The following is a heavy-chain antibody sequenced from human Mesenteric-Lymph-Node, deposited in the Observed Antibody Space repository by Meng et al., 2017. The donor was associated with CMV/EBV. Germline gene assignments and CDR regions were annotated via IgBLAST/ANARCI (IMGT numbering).Heavy chain of an antibody. V-gene: IGHV3-30*02. D-gene: IGHD3-3*01. CDR3: ATDPHDFWSGKNWFDF. J-gene: IGHJ5*01. CDR1: GLTLNTYG. Sequence: GGSLRLSCAVSGLTLNTYGMHWVRQAPGKGLEWVAFLHYDGGEKYYGDSVKGRFTISRDTSKNTLYLQMDSLRPEDTAIYYYATDPHDFWSGKNWFDFWGQGTLVTVSS. CDR2: LHYDGGEK.